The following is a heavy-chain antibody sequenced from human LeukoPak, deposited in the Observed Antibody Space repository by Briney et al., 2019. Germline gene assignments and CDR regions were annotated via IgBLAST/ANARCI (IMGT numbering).Heavy chain of an antibody. V-gene: IGHV3-30*04. CDR1: GFTFSSYA. J-gene: IGHJ4*02. D-gene: IGHD2-8*01. CDR3: AREVVAVLPDASTNDY. CDR2: ISYDGSDK. Sequence: PGGSLRLSCAASGFTFSSYAMHWVRQAPGKGLEWVALISYDGSDKYYADTVEGRFTISRDNSKSTVHLQMNSLRTEDTAVYFCAREVVAVLPDASTNDYWGQGALVSVSS.